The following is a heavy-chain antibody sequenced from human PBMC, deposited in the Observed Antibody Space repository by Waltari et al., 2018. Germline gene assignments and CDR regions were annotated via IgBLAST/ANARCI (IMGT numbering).Heavy chain of an antibody. CDR3: TTVRHDSGGGPGSYMAV. Sequence: EVQLVESGGGLVRPGGSLRLSCAASGFTFRLAWMSWVRQAQGKGRGWVGGIKSRTEVRAVEYPYSVKGQSTISMEDSQNSVDLDMGRLLIEATGVWYWTTVRHDSGGGPGSYMAVWGTGTTGTVSA. J-gene: IGHJ6*01. V-gene: IGHV3-15*01. CDR1: GFTFRLAW. D-gene: IGHD3-3*01. CDR2: IKSRTEVRAV.